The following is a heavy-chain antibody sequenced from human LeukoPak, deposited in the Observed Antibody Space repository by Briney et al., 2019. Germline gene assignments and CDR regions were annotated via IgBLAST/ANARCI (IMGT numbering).Heavy chain of an antibody. Sequence: GGSLRLSCAASGFTFSSYAMHWVRQAPGKGLEWVAVISYDGSNKYYADSVKGRFTISRDNSKNTLYLQMNSLRAEDTAVYYCARDRDTAMVISYFDYWGQGTLVTVSS. CDR1: GFTFSSYA. D-gene: IGHD5-18*01. J-gene: IGHJ4*02. V-gene: IGHV3-30*01. CDR3: ARDRDTAMVISYFDY. CDR2: ISYDGSNK.